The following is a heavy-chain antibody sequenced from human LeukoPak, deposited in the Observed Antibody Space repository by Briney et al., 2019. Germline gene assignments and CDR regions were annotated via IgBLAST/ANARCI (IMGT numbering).Heavy chain of an antibody. CDR1: GGTFSSYA. Sequence: ASVKVSCKASGGTFSSYAISWVRQAPGQGLEWMGGIIPIFGTANYAQKFQGRVTITADKSTSTAYMELSSLRSEDTAVYYCASLAITMVRGAHEFDYWGQGTLVTVSS. V-gene: IGHV1-69*06. CDR2: IIPIFGTA. D-gene: IGHD3-10*01. J-gene: IGHJ4*02. CDR3: ASLAITMVRGAHEFDY.